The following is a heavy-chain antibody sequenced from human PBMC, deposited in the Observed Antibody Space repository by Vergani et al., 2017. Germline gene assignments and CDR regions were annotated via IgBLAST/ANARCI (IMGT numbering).Heavy chain of an antibody. Sequence: QVQLQQWGAGLLKPSETLSLTCAVYGGSSSGYYWSWIRQPPGKGLEWIGEINHSGSTNYNPSLKSRVTISGDTSKNQFSLKLSSVTAADTAVYYCARGPLYSNTQKPDFDYWGQGTLVTVSS. J-gene: IGHJ4*02. V-gene: IGHV4-34*01. CDR3: ARGPLYSNTQKPDFDY. D-gene: IGHD4-11*01. CDR1: GGSSSGYY. CDR2: INHSGST.